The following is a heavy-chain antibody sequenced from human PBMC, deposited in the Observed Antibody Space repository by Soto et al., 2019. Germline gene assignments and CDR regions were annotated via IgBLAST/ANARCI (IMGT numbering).Heavy chain of an antibody. CDR2: IKTKTDGGTT. J-gene: IGHJ4*02. CDR1: GFTFSNAW. D-gene: IGHD3-3*01. V-gene: IGHV3-15*01. Sequence: EVQLVESGGGLVKPGGSLRLSCAASGFTFSNAWMSWVRQAPGKGLEWLGRIKTKTDGGTTDYAAPVKGRFTISRXXXXXXXXXXXXXLKTEDTAVYYCTTGRYYDFWSGWADYWGQGTLVTVSS. CDR3: TTGRYYDFWSGWADY.